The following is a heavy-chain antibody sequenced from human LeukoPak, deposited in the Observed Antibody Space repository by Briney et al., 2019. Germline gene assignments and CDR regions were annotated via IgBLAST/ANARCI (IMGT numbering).Heavy chain of an antibody. D-gene: IGHD1-26*01. CDR2: IYYSGST. Sequence: SETLSLTCTVSDGAISTYYWSWIRQPPGKGLEWIGYIYYSGSTDYNPSLKSRVTISVDTSKNQFSLKLSSVTAADTAVYYCARVVGATQNLDYWGQGTLVTVSS. CDR1: DGAISTYY. CDR3: ARVVGATQNLDY. J-gene: IGHJ4*02. V-gene: IGHV4-59*01.